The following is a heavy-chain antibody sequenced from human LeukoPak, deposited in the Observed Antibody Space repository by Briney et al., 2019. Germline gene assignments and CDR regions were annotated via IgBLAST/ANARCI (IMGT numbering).Heavy chain of an antibody. J-gene: IGHJ4*02. CDR1: GFTFSSYA. V-gene: IGHV3-21*01. Sequence: PGGSLRLSCAASGFTFSSYAMSWVRQAPGKGLEWVSSISSSSSYVYYADSVKGRFTISRDNAKNSLYLQMNSLRAEDTAVYYCARDREQWLSESDYWGQGTLVTVSS. CDR2: ISSSSSYV. CDR3: ARDREQWLSESDY. D-gene: IGHD6-19*01.